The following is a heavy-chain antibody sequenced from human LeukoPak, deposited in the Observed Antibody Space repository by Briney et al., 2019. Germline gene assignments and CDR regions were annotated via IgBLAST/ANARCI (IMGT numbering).Heavy chain of an antibody. CDR1: GFTFSSYD. V-gene: IGHV3-13*01. CDR2: IGTAGDT. Sequence: GGSLRPSCAASGFTFSSYDMHWVRQATGKGLEWVSAIGTAGDTYYPGSVKGRFTISRENAKNSLYLQMISLRAGDTAVYYCARRLDGGFDYWGQGTLVTVSS. CDR3: ARRLDGGFDY. J-gene: IGHJ4*02. D-gene: IGHD3-16*01.